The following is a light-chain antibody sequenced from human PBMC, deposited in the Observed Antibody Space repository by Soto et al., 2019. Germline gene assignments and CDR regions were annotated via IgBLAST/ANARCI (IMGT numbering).Light chain of an antibody. J-gene: IGKJ2*01. V-gene: IGKV3-15*01. CDR1: QTVASN. CDR2: GAS. CDR3: QQYHNWPPQYT. Sequence: EIVMTQSPASLSVSPGDRATLSCRASQTVASNLAWYQQKPGQGPRLLIHGASTRAAGVPARFSGSGSGTVFTLTISSLQSEDFAVYFCQQYHNWPPQYTFGQGTKLQI.